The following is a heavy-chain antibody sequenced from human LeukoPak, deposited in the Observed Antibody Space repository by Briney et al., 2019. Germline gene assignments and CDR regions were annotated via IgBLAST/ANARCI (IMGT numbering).Heavy chain of an antibody. D-gene: IGHD3-3*01. CDR3: ARDSEIFGSGY. Sequence: ASVKVSCKASGYTFTSYYMHWVRQAPGQGIEWMGIINPSGGSTSYAQKFQGRVTMTRDTSTSTVYMELSSLRSEDTAVYYCARDSEIFGSGYWGQGTLVTVSS. J-gene: IGHJ4*02. CDR1: GYTFTSYY. CDR2: INPSGGST. V-gene: IGHV1-46*01.